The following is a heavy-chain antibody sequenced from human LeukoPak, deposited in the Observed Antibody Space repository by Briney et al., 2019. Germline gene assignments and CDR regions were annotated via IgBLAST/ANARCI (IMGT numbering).Heavy chain of an antibody. Sequence: GGSLRLSCAASGFTFDAYAMSWVRQAPGKGLEWVSGISWNSGSIGYADSVKGRFTISRDNAKNSLYLQMNSLRAEDRALYYCAKGLYGSGIYPDYWGQGTLVTVSS. CDR3: AKGLYGSGIYPDY. V-gene: IGHV3-9*01. CDR1: GFTFDAYA. D-gene: IGHD3-10*01. CDR2: ISWNSGSI. J-gene: IGHJ4*02.